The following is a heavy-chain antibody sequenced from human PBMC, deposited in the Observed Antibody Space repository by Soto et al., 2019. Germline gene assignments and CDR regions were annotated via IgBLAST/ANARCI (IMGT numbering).Heavy chain of an antibody. Sequence: QVQLQQWGAGLLKPSETLSLTCAVYGGSFSGYYWNWIRQPPGKGLVWIGEINHSGSTTYIPSRKSRVTLSVDTSKNQFSLKLTSVPAADTAVYYCARGWGRRFDYWGQGTLVTVSS. CDR3: ARGWGRRFDY. CDR2: INHSGST. V-gene: IGHV4-34*01. CDR1: GGSFSGYY. J-gene: IGHJ4*02. D-gene: IGHD7-27*01.